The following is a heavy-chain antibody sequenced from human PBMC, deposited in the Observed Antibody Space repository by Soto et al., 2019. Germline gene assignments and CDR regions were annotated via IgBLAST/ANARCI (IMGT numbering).Heavy chain of an antibody. J-gene: IGHJ6*02. Sequence: QVQLVESGGGVVQPGRSLRLSCAASGFTFSSYAMHWVRQAPGKGLEWVAVISYDGSNKYYADSVKGRFTISRDNSKNTLYLQMNSLRAEDTAVFYCARDRGYRRYFDPDYYYGMDVWGQGTTVTVSS. V-gene: IGHV3-30-3*01. D-gene: IGHD3-9*01. CDR3: ARDRGYRRYFDPDYYYGMDV. CDR2: ISYDGSNK. CDR1: GFTFSSYA.